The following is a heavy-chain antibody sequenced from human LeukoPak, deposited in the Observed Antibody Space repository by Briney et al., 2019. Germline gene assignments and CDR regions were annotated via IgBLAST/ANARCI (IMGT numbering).Heavy chain of an antibody. Sequence: GASVKVSCKASGGTFSSYAFSWVRQAPGQGLEWMGGIIPIFGTANYAQKFQGRVTITADKSTSTAYMELSSLGSEDTAVYYCAREGGYSYGYYFDYWGQGTLVTVSS. V-gene: IGHV1-69*06. CDR3: AREGGYSYGYYFDY. CDR2: IIPIFGTA. J-gene: IGHJ4*02. CDR1: GGTFSSYA. D-gene: IGHD5-18*01.